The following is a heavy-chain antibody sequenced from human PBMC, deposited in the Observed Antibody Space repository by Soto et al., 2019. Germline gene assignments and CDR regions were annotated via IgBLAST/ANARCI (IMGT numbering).Heavy chain of an antibody. D-gene: IGHD2-2*02. V-gene: IGHV3-74*01. CDR2: ISSDGSST. CDR3: ARVPHCSSSSCYSYFDN. J-gene: IGHJ4*02. Sequence: GSLRLSCAASGFTLSSYWMHWARQAPGKGLVWVSRISSDGSSTNYADSVKGRFTISRDNAKNTLHLQMDSLRVEDTAVYYCARVPHCSSSSCYSYFDNWGQGTLVTVSS. CDR1: GFTLSSYW.